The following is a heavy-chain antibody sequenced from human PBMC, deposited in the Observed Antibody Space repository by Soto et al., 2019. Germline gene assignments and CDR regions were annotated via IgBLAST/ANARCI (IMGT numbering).Heavy chain of an antibody. V-gene: IGHV3-33*01. CDR2: IWYDGSNK. CDR1: GFTFSSYG. CDR3: ARAPPSVVVVPAAAPSYVRYYYYMDV. D-gene: IGHD2-2*01. Sequence: PGGSLRLSCAASGFTFSSYGTHWVRQAPGKGLEWVAVIWYDGSNKYYADSVKGRFTISRDNSKNTLYLQMNSLRAEDTAVYYCARAPPSVVVVPAAAPSYVRYYYYMDVWGKGTTVTFSS. J-gene: IGHJ6*03.